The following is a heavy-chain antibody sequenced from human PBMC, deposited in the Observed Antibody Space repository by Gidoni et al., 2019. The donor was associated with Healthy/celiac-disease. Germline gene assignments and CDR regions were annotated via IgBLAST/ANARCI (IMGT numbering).Heavy chain of an antibody. CDR2: IIPILGIA. J-gene: IGHJ6*02. D-gene: IGHD3-22*01. CDR3: ARGVYYYDSSGYLRDRYYYYGMDV. Sequence: QVQLVQSGAEVKQPGSSVNVSCKASGGTFSSHAISRVRHAPGQGIAWMGRIIPILGIADYAQKFQGRVTITADKSTSTAYMELSSLRSEDTAVYYCARGVYYYDSSGYLRDRYYYYGMDVWGQGTTVTVSS. V-gene: IGHV1-69*04. CDR1: GGTFSSHA.